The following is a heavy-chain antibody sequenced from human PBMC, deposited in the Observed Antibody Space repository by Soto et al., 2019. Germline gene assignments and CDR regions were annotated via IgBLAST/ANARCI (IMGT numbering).Heavy chain of an antibody. CDR1: GDTFSNHT. D-gene: IGHD4-17*01. CDR2: IIPMLGVA. V-gene: IGHV1-69*04. J-gene: IGHJ6*03. CDR3: ERVAELGTVTKGYYYYMDV. Sequence: QVQLVQSGAEVKKPGSSVKVSCKASGDTFSNHTISWVRQAPGQGLEWMGRIIPMLGVANYAQKFQGRVTITAYKSTSTAYMELSSLRSADTAVYYCERVAELGTVTKGYYYYMDVWGKGTTVTVSS.